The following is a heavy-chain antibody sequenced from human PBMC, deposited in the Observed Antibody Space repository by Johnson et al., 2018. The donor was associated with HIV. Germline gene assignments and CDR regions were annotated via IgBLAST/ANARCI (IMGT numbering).Heavy chain of an antibody. D-gene: IGHD3-22*01. CDR3: TRTLGYVSSGYHDAFDI. CDR2: IYSGGTT. CDR1: GFTFNTYG. V-gene: IGHV3-NL1*01. J-gene: IGHJ3*02. Sequence: QVQLVESGGGVVQPGGSLRLSCTASGFTFNTYGMHWVRQAPGKGLEWVSVIYSGGTTDYSDSVKGRFTISRDNSKNTMFLQMNSLRLEDTAVYYCTRTLGYVSSGYHDAFDIWGQGTLVTVSS.